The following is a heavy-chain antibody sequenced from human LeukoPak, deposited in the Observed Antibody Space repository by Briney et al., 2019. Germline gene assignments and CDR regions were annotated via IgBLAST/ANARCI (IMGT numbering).Heavy chain of an antibody. CDR2: MTYDGSEK. D-gene: IGHD4-11*01. V-gene: IGHV3-30*03. CDR3: ARDFRPSDYKSPLPYNWFDP. CDR1: GFTFSSYG. Sequence: GRSLRLSCAASGFTFSSYGMHWVRQAPGKGLEWVSLMTYDGSEKYYADSVKGRFTISRDNSKNTLFLQMNSLRAEDTAVYYCARDFRPSDYKSPLPYNWFDPWGQGILVTVSS. J-gene: IGHJ5*02.